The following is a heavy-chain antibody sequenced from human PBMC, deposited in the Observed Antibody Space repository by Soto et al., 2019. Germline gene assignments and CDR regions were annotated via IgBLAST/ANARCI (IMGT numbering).Heavy chain of an antibody. CDR2: IYWDDDK. Sequence: QITLKESGPTLVKPTQTLTLTCTFSGFSLSTSGVGVGWIRQPPGKALEWLALIYWDDDKRYSPSLKSRLTITKATSKNQVVLTMTNMDPVDTATYYCAHSSPTALIRAEFDYWGQGTLVTVSS. D-gene: IGHD5-18*01. J-gene: IGHJ4*02. CDR3: AHSSPTALIRAEFDY. CDR1: GFSLSTSGVG. V-gene: IGHV2-5*02.